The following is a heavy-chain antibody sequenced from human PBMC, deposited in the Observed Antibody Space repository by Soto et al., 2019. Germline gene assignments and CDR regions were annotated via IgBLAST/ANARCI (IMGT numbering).Heavy chain of an antibody. CDR1: GFTFSSYA. D-gene: IGHD5-12*01. CDR2: ISGSGGST. Sequence: GGSLRLSCAAYGFTFSSYAMSWVRQAPGKGLEWVSAISGSGGSTYYADSVKGRFTISRDNSKNTLYLQMNSLRAEDTAVYYCAKDRGDSGYDYFAFDIWGQGTMVTGSS. CDR3: AKDRGDSGYDYFAFDI. J-gene: IGHJ3*02. V-gene: IGHV3-23*01.